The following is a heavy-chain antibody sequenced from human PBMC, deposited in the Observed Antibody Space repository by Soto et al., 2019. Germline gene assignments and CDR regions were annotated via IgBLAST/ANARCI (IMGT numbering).Heavy chain of an antibody. V-gene: IGHV4-39*01. J-gene: IGHJ4*02. Sequence: QLQLLESGPGLLKPSETLSLTCTASGGSISSAGYYWGWIRQPPGKGLEWFGSIDHTGDTYYSPSLTSRLTISVDTSKHQSSLRLTSVTAADTAVYYCARHYCTRGPCYFDSWGQGILVTVSS. CDR3: ARHYCTRGPCYFDS. CDR2: IDHTGDT. D-gene: IGHD2-8*01. CDR1: GGSISSAGYY.